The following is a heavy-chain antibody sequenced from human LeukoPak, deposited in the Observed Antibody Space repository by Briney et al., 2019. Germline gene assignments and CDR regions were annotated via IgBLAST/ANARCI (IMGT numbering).Heavy chain of an antibody. J-gene: IGHJ4*02. CDR2: IYYSGNT. CDR1: GGSISNYY. CDR3: ARGPTRYYFDY. D-gene: IGHD1/OR15-1a*01. V-gene: IGHV4-59*01. Sequence: SETLSLTCTVSGGSISNYYWSWIRQPPGKGLEWIGYIYYSGNTNYNPSLKSPVSISIDTSKNQFSLKLTSVTAADTAVYYCARGPTRYYFDYWGQGILVTVSS.